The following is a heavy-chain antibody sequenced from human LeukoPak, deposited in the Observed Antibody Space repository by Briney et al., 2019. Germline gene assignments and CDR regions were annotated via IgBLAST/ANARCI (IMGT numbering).Heavy chain of an antibody. Sequence: PGGSLRLSCAASGFSFSNAWMSWLRPAPGKGLEWGGRIKSKTDGGTTDYAAPVKGRFTISRDDSKNTLYLQMNSLKTEDTALYYCATGGYCSSSSCYARAYSNAYWGQGTLVTVSS. CDR1: GFSFSNAW. CDR3: ATGGYCSSSSCYARAYSNAY. J-gene: IGHJ4*02. D-gene: IGHD2-2*01. CDR2: IKSKTDGGTT. V-gene: IGHV3-15*01.